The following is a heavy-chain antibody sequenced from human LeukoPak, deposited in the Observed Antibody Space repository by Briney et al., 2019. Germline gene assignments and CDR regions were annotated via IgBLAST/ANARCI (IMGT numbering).Heavy chain of an antibody. V-gene: IGHV3-53*01. CDR3: ATAAYDSNGFTANHDY. CDR2: LYSDGTT. CDR1: GFIVSNNY. Sequence: PGGSLRLSCAASGFIVSNNYMSWVRQAPGKGLEWASVLYSDGTTYYADSVKGRFTISRDNSKNTLYLQMNNLRAEDTAVYYCATAAYDSNGFTANHDYWGQGTLVTVSS. D-gene: IGHD3-22*01. J-gene: IGHJ4*02.